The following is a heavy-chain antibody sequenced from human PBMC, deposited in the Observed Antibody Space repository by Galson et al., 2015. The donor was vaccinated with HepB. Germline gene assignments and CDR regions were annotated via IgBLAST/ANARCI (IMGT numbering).Heavy chain of an antibody. V-gene: IGHV3-9*01. Sequence: SLRLSCAASGFTFDDYAMHWVRQAPGKGLEWVSGISWNSGSIGYADSVKGRFTISRDNAKNSLYLQMNSLRAEDTALYYCAKDINPRGWWDAFDIWGQGTMVTVSS. CDR2: ISWNSGSI. D-gene: IGHD2-15*01. J-gene: IGHJ3*02. CDR3: AKDINPRGWWDAFDI. CDR1: GFTFDDYA.